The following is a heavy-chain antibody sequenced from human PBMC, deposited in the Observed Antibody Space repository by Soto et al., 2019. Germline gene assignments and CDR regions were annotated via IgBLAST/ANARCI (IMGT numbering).Heavy chain of an antibody. CDR3: AKDKDMFGVVPSAFDY. Sequence: EVQLLESGGGLVQPGGSLRLSCAASGFTFSRYAMSWVRQAPGKGLEWVSAISGSGGSTYYADSVKGRFTIATDNSKNTLNLQMNSLRAEDTAVYYCAKDKDMFGVVPSAFDYWGQGTLVTVSS. CDR2: ISGSGGST. CDR1: GFTFSRYA. V-gene: IGHV3-23*01. J-gene: IGHJ4*02. D-gene: IGHD3-3*01.